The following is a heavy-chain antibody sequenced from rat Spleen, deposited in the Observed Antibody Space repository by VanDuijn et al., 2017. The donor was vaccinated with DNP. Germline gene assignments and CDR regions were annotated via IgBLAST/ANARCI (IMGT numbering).Heavy chain of an antibody. V-gene: IGHV4-2*01. J-gene: IGHJ3*01. CDR3: ATHSFTPGITTPFGY. CDR1: GFNFNDYW. CDR2: INKDSSTI. Sequence: EVKLVESGGGLVQPGRSLKLSCAASGFNFNDYWMGWVRQAPGKGLEWVGKINKDSSTINYAPSLKDKFTISRDNAKSSLYLQMDSLRSEDTAPYYCATHSFTPGITTPFGYWGQGTLVTVSS. D-gene: IGHD1-4*01.